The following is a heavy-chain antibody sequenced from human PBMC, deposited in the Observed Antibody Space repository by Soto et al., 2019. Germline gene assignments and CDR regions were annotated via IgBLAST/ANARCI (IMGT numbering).Heavy chain of an antibody. CDR2: IWYDGSNK. J-gene: IGHJ4*02. CDR3: ARDRRQPEPPFDY. V-gene: IGHV3-33*01. Sequence: PGGSLGLSCSASGFTFSSYGMHWVRQAPGKGLEWVAVIWYDGSNKYYADSVKGRFTISRDNSKNTLYLQMNSLRAEDTAVYYCARDRRQPEPPFDYWGQGTLVPVSS. CDR1: GFTFSSYG. D-gene: IGHD6-13*01.